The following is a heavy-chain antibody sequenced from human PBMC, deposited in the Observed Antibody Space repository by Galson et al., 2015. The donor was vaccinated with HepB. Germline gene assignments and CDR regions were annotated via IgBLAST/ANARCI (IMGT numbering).Heavy chain of an antibody. CDR1: GFTFSDYY. CDR2: ISSSSSYT. Sequence: SLRLSCAASGFTFSDYYMSWIRQAPGKGLEWVSYISSSSSYTNYADSVKGRFTISRDNAKNSLYLQMNSLRAEDTAVYYCARSPPHYGDYASWWFDPWGQGTLVTVSS. V-gene: IGHV3-11*06. CDR3: ARSPPHYGDYASWWFDP. J-gene: IGHJ5*02. D-gene: IGHD4-17*01.